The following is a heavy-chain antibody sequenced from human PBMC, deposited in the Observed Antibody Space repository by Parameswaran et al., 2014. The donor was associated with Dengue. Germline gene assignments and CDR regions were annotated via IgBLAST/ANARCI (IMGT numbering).Heavy chain of an antibody. CDR1: GYSFTSYW. CDR3: ARHSLAAGIDY. V-gene: IGHV5-51*01. Sequence: GSLRLSCKGSGYSFTSYWIGWVRQMPGKGLEWMGIIYPGDSDTRYSPSFQGQVTISADKSISTAYLQWSSLKASDTAMYYCARHSLAAGIDYWGQGTLVTVSS. CDR2: IYPGDSDT. J-gene: IGHJ4*02. D-gene: IGHD6-13*01.